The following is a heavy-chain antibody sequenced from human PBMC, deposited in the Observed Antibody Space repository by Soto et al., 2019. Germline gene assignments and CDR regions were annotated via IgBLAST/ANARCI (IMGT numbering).Heavy chain of an antibody. V-gene: IGHV1-69*13. D-gene: IGHD3-10*01. Sequence: GASVKVSCKASGGTFSSYAISWVRQAPGQGLEWMGGIIPIFGTANYAQKFQGRVTITADESTGTADMELRLLRSEDMAVEYCLCGSATFDYWGQGTLVTVSS. J-gene: IGHJ4*02. CDR1: GGTFSSYA. CDR3: LCGSATFDY. CDR2: IIPIFGTA.